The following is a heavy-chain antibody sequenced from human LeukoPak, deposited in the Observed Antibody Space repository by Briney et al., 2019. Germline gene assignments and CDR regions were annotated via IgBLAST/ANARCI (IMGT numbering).Heavy chain of an antibody. D-gene: IGHD6-19*01. CDR2: MNPNNGNT. J-gene: IGHJ1*01. Sequence: ASVKVSCKASGYTFTSYDINWVRQATGQGLEWMGWMNPNNGNTDYAQKFQGRVTLTRNTSISTAYMELSSLRSEDTAVYYCTRGGPVAGTHKYFQHWGQGPLVTVSS. V-gene: IGHV1-8*01. CDR1: GYTFTSYD. CDR3: TRGGPVAGTHKYFQH.